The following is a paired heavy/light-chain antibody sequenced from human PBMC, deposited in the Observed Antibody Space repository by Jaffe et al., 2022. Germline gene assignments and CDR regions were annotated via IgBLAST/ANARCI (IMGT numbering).Light chain of an antibody. J-gene: IGLJ1*01. CDR3: SSYTSSSTYV. CDR2: DVS. CDR1: SSDVGGYNY. V-gene: IGLV2-14*03. Sequence: QSALTQPASVSGSPGQSIIISCTGTSSDVGGYNYVSWYQQHPGKAPKLMIYDVSNRPSGVSNRFSGSKSGNTASLTISGLQTEDEADYYCSSYTSSSTYVFGTGTKVTVL.
Heavy chain of an antibody. CDR1: GYSFPTEW. D-gene: IGHD5-12*01. CDR2: IYPGDSDT. CDR3: ARFSGGYGAN. Sequence: EVQLVQSGAEVRKPGESLKMSCKASGYSFPTEWIGWVRQMPGKGLEWMGIIYPGDSDTRYSPSFQGQVTISADKSINTAYLQWSSLKASDSAIYYCARFSGGYGANWGQGTLVTVSS. V-gene: IGHV5-51*03. J-gene: IGHJ4*02.